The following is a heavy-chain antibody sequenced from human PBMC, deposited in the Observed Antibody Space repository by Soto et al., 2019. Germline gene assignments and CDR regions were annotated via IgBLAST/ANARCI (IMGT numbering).Heavy chain of an antibody. CDR3: ARVIAAAGVYYYYGMDV. V-gene: IGHV3-30-3*01. Sequence: GGSLRLSCAASGLTFSSYAMHWVRQAPGKGLEWVAVISYDGSNKYYADSVKGRFTISRDNSKNTLYLQMNSLRAEDTAVYYCARVIAAAGVYYYYGMDVWGQGTTVTAP. J-gene: IGHJ6*02. D-gene: IGHD6-13*01. CDR1: GLTFSSYA. CDR2: ISYDGSNK.